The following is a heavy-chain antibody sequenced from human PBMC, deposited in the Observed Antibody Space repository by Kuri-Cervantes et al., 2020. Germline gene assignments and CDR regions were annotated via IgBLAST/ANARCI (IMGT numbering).Heavy chain of an antibody. J-gene: IGHJ3*02. Sequence: GGSLRLSCAASGFTFSDYYMSWIRQAPGKGLEWVSYISSSGSTIYYADSVKGRFTISRDNAKNSLYLQMNSLRAEDTAVYYCAGVGQWLDRNDAFDIWGQGTMVTVSS. CDR1: GFTFSDYY. V-gene: IGHV3-11*01. D-gene: IGHD6-19*01. CDR2: ISSSGSTI. CDR3: AGVGQWLDRNDAFDI.